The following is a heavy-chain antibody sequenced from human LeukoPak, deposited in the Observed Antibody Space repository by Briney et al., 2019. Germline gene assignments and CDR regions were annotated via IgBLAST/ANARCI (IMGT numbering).Heavy chain of an antibody. J-gene: IGHJ3*02. D-gene: IGHD1-26*01. CDR1: GFTFSSYW. CDR2: ISTSGGST. V-gene: IGHV3-23*01. Sequence: GGSLRLSCAASGFTFSSYWMSWVRQTPGKGLEWVSGISTSGGSTHYADSAKGRFTISRDNSKNTLYLQMNSLRAEDTAVYYCARDSDGSYPLWAFDIWGQGTMVTVSS. CDR3: ARDSDGSYPLWAFDI.